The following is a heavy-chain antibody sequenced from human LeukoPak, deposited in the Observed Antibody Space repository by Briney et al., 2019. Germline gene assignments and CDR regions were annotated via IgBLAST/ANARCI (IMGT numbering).Heavy chain of an antibody. V-gene: IGHV4-39*01. J-gene: IGHJ4*02. CDR2: IYYSGST. CDR3: ARLEADDYGDRGSPGTPNAQSN. CDR1: GGSISSSSYY. D-gene: IGHD4-17*01. Sequence: SGTLSLTCTVSGGSISSSSYYWGWIRQPPGKGLEWIGSIYYSGSTYYNPSLKSRVTISVDTSKNQFSLRLSSVTAADTAVFYCARLEADDYGDRGSPGTPNAQSNWGQGTLVTVSS.